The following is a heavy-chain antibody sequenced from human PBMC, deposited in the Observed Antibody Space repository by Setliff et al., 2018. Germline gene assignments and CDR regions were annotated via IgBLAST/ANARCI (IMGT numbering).Heavy chain of an antibody. CDR1: GGSISSSY. J-gene: IGHJ4*02. Sequence: SETLSLTCTVSGGSISSSYWSWIRQPPGKGLEWIGYIYTSGSTNYNPSLKSRVTISVDTSKNQFSLKLSSVTAADTAVYYCARDDTAMVSGFDYWGQGTLVTVSS. V-gene: IGHV4-4*08. D-gene: IGHD5-18*01. CDR2: IYTSGST. CDR3: ARDDTAMVSGFDY.